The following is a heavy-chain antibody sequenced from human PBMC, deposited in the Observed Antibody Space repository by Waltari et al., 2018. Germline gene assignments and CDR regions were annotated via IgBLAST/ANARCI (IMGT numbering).Heavy chain of an antibody. J-gene: IGHJ3*01. V-gene: IGHV3-7*01. CDR2: INQDGSEK. Sequence: EVQLVESGGGLVQPGGSLRLSCGAPGVTLNIYWMSWVRQAPGEGLEFVANINQDGSEKSYVDSVKGRFTISRDNAKNSMSLQMSSLRAEDAAVYYCARDPGFSEFDLWGQGTLVSISA. CDR3: ARDPGFSEFDL. CDR1: GVTLNIYW.